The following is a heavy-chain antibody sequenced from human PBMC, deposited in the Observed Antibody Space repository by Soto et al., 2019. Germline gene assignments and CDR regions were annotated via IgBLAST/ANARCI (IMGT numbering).Heavy chain of an antibody. Sequence: GSLRLSCAASGFTFSSYGMHWVRQAPGKGLEWVAVISYDGSNKYYADSVKGRFTISRDNSKNTLYLQMNSLRAEDTAVYYCAKWGPESYYGSGSAYLYYYGMDVWGQGTTVTVSS. D-gene: IGHD3-10*01. CDR3: AKWGPESYYGSGSAYLYYYGMDV. J-gene: IGHJ6*02. V-gene: IGHV3-30*18. CDR1: GFTFSSYG. CDR2: ISYDGSNK.